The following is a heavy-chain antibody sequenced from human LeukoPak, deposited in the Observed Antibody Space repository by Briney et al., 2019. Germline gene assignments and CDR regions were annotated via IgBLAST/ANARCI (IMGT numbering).Heavy chain of an antibody. V-gene: IGHV1-2*02. CDR1: GYTFTGYY. CDR2: INPNSGGT. D-gene: IGHD3-9*01. Sequence: ASVKVSCKASGYTFTGYYMHWVRQAPGQGLEWMGWINPNSGGTNYAQKFQGRVTMTRDTSISTAYMELSRLRSDDTAVYYCARESGYYNVWDYWGQGTLVTVSS. CDR3: ARESGYYNVWDY. J-gene: IGHJ4*02.